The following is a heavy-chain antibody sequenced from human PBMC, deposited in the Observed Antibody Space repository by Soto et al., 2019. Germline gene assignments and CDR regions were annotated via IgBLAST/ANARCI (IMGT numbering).Heavy chain of an antibody. Sequence: GGSLRLSCAASGFTFSDYYMSWIRQAPGKGLEWVSYISSSDTIIYYADSVKGRLTISRDNAKNSLYLQMNSLRAEDTAVYYCARDLGYYDSSGYFDYWGQGTQVTVSS. J-gene: IGHJ4*02. D-gene: IGHD3-22*01. CDR3: ARDLGYYDSSGYFDY. CDR2: ISSSDTII. V-gene: IGHV3-11*01. CDR1: GFTFSDYY.